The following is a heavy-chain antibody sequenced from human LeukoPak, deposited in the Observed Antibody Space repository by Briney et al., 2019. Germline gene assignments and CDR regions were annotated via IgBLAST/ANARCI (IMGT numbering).Heavy chain of an antibody. CDR1: GGSMYSNY. Sequence: ASETLSLTCSVSGGSMYSNYWSWIRQTAGKGLEWIGRFYVGVGPNYNPSFKSRVTMSVDTSKNQLVLKLSAVTAADTAVYYCARMRPYDSTGYSPGHYMDVWGKGTTVTVYS. D-gene: IGHD3-22*01. V-gene: IGHV4-4*07. J-gene: IGHJ6*03. CDR3: ARMRPYDSTGYSPGHYMDV. CDR2: FYVGVGP.